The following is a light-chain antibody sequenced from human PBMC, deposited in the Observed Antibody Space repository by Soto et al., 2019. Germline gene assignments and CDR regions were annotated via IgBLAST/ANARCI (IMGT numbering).Light chain of an antibody. Sequence: QSALTQPASVSGSPGQSITISCTGTSSDIGGHDDVSWYQQHPGKVPKLLIYGVTDRPSGVSNRFSGSKSGNVASLTISGLQAEDEADYYCCSYTSSSTFNWVFGGGTKLTVL. CDR1: SSDIGGHDD. V-gene: IGLV2-14*03. J-gene: IGLJ3*02. CDR2: GVT. CDR3: CSYTSSSTFNWV.